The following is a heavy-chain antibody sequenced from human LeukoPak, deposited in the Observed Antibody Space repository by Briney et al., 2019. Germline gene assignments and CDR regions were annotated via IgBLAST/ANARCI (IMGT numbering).Heavy chain of an antibody. Sequence: PSETLSLTCTVSGGSISSHYWSWIRQPPGKGLEWIGYIYYSGSTNYNPSLKSRVTISVDTSKNQFSLKLSSVTAADTAVYYCARVGYQLLYRVVRWYFDLWGRGTLVTVSS. D-gene: IGHD2-2*02. CDR2: IYYSGST. J-gene: IGHJ2*01. V-gene: IGHV4-59*11. CDR3: ARVGYQLLYRVVRWYFDL. CDR1: GGSISSHY.